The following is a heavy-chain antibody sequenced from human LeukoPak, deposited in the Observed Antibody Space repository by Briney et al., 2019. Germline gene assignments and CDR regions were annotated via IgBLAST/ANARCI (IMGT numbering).Heavy chain of an antibody. J-gene: IGHJ4*03. Sequence: SETLSLTCAVSGASLTSLYWNRVPQSAGKGLEWIGRLYTTGTTNYNPSLKSRVTMSGDSSKNQLSLTLTSVTAADTAVYYCVRRRAMLEVLNYFFNAWGQGTLVTVSS. CDR2: LYTTGTT. D-gene: IGHD3-22*01. CDR3: VRRRAMLEVLNYFFNA. V-gene: IGHV4-4*07. CDR1: GASLTSLY.